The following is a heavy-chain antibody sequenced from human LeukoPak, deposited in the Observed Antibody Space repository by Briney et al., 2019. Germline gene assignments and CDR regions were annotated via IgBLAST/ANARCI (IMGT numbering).Heavy chain of an antibody. J-gene: IGHJ3*02. D-gene: IGHD3-3*01. V-gene: IGHV4-34*01. CDR1: GGSFSGYY. CDR3: ARGRFWSGYLYAFDI. Sequence: SETLSLTCAVYGGSFSGYYWSWIRQPPGKGLEWIGEINHSGSTNYNPSLKSRVTISVDTSKNQFSQKLSSVTAADTAVYYCARGRFWSGYLYAFDIWGQGTMVTVSS. CDR2: INHSGST.